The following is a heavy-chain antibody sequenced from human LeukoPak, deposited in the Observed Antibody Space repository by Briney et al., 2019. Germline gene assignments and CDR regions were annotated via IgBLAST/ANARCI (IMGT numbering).Heavy chain of an antibody. J-gene: IGHJ5*02. Sequence: SETLSLTCAVYGGSFSGYYWSWIRQPPGKGLEWIGVINHSGSTNYNPSLKSRVTISVDTSKNQFSLKLSSVTAADTAVYYCARGSRYYDILTGPSGWFDPWGQGTLVAVSS. CDR3: ARGSRYYDILTGPSGWFDP. CDR2: INHSGST. V-gene: IGHV4-34*01. D-gene: IGHD3-9*01. CDR1: GGSFSGYY.